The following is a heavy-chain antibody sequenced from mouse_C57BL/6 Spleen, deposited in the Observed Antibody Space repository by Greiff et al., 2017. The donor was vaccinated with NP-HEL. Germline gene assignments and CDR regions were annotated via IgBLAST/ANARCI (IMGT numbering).Heavy chain of an antibody. Sequence: HVQLKESGPGLVQPSQSLSITCTVSGFSLTSYGVHWVRQSPGKGLEGLGVIWSGGSRDYNAAFISRRCISKDNSKSQVFFKMNSLQADDTAIYSCARVVEENFDYWGQGTTLTVSS. CDR3: ARVVEENFDY. V-gene: IGHV2-2*01. CDR2: IWSGGSR. J-gene: IGHJ2*01. CDR1: GFSLTSYG.